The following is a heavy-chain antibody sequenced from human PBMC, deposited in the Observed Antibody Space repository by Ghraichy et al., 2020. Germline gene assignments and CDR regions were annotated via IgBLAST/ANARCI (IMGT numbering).Heavy chain of an antibody. CDR2: INPHSGDT. D-gene: IGHD2-15*01. Sequence: ASVKVSCKASGYTFTDNYIHWVRQAPGEGLEWMGWINPHSGDTKYAQTFQGRVTMTRDTSTNTAYMELSGLRSVDTAVYFCSRRSASSARFYSWVQGTPVTIPS. CDR3: SRRSASSARFYS. J-gene: IGHJ5*01. V-gene: IGHV1-2*02. CDR1: GYTFTDNY.